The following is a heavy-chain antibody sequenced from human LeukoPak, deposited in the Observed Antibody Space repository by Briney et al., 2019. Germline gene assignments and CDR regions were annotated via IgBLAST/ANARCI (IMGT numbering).Heavy chain of an antibody. CDR3: ARRLGYCSGGSCHFDY. V-gene: IGHV5-51*01. D-gene: IGHD2-15*01. CDR1: GYSFTSYW. CDR2: IYPGDSDT. Sequence: GESLKISCKGSGYSFTSYWIGWVRQMPGKGLEWMGIIYPGDSDTRYSPSFQGQVTISADKSISTAYLRWSSLKASDTAMYYCARRLGYCSGGSCHFDYWGQGTLVTVSS. J-gene: IGHJ4*02.